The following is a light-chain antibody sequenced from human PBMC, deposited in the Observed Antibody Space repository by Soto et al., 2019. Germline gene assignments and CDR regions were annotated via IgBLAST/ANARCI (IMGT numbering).Light chain of an antibody. CDR3: QKYNSYPVT. V-gene: IGKV1-5*03. J-gene: IGKJ2*01. Sequence: DIQMTQSPSTLSASVGDRVTITCRASQGISSWLAWYQQKPGKAPKILIYKFFNLESGVPSGFSGRGSGTEFTLTISSLLSFDFATYYCQKYNSYPVTFGKGTKLEI. CDR1: QGISSW. CDR2: KFF.